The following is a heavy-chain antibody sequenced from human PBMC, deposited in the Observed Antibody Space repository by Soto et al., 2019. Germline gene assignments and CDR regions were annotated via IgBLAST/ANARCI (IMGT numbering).Heavy chain of an antibody. V-gene: IGHV4-34*01. Sequence: PSETLSLTCAVYGGSFSGYYWSWIRQPPGKGLEWIGEINHSGSTNYNPSLKSRVTISVDTSKNQFSLKLSSVTAADTAVYYCARGSYTIFGVVAGYYYGMDVWGKGTTVTV. CDR1: GGSFSGYY. J-gene: IGHJ6*04. CDR3: ARGSYTIFGVVAGYYYGMDV. D-gene: IGHD3-3*01. CDR2: INHSGST.